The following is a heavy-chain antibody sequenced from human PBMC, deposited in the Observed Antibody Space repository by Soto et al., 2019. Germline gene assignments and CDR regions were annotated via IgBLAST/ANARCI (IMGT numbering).Heavy chain of an antibody. CDR1: GGSISSGGYY. V-gene: IGHV4-31*03. J-gene: IGHJ5*02. D-gene: IGHD3-10*01. CDR2: IYYSGST. Sequence: TLSLTCTVSGGSISSGGYYWSWILQHPGKGLEWIGYIYYSGSTYYNPSLKSRITISVDTSKNQYSLKLSYVTAADTAVYYCARGAIWFGEFPRLNWFDPWGQGTLVTVSS. CDR3: ARGAIWFGEFPRLNWFDP.